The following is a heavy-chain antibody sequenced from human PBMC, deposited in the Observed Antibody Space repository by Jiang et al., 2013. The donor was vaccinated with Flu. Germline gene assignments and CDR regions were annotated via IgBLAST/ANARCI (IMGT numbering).Heavy chain of an antibody. J-gene: IGHJ4*02. CDR3: ARGGSGGGGLQWLGFFDC. CDR2: VYSGGNT. Sequence: RLSCAASGFNINNNYMTWVRQAPGKGLEWVSVVYSGGNTFYADFVKGRFTISRHNSKNMLYLQMNSLRPEDTAVYYCARGGSGGGGLQWLGFFDCWGQGALVTVSS. D-gene: IGHD6-19*01. CDR1: GFNINNNY. V-gene: IGHV3-53*04.